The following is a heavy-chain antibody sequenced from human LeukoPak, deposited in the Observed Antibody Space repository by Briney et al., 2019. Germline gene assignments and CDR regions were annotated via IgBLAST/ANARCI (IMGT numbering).Heavy chain of an antibody. J-gene: IGHJ4*02. CDR2: IRFDGSNK. V-gene: IGHV3-30*02. CDR1: GFTFTSYG. Sequence: GGSLRLSCTASGFTFTSYGMHWVRQAPGKGLEWVAFIRFDGSNKYYVDSVKGRFTISRDNSKNTVYLQMNSLRPEDTAVYSCAKEYDSGSYSVDYWGQGTLVTVSS. CDR3: AKEYDSGSYSVDY. D-gene: IGHD1-26*01.